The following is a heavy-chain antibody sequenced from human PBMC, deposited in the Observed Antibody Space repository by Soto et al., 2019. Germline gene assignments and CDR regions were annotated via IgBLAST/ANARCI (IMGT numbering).Heavy chain of an antibody. Sequence: GESLKISCKGSGYSFTSYWIGWVRQMPGKGLEWMGIIYPGDSDTRYSPSFQGQVTISADKSISTAYLQWSSLKASDTAIYYCARGNRQPTYFLAYWGQGTLVTGSS. D-gene: IGHD3-16*01. CDR2: IYPGDSDT. V-gene: IGHV5-51*01. CDR3: ARGNRQPTYFLAY. J-gene: IGHJ1*01. CDR1: GYSFTSYW.